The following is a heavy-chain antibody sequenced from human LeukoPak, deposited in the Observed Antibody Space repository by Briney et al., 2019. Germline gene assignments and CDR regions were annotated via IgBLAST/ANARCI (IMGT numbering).Heavy chain of an antibody. J-gene: IGHJ6*03. CDR2: FDPEDGET. V-gene: IGHV1-24*01. CDR3: ATGNTRTSAITVYYYYMDV. Sequence: ASVKVSCKVSGYTLTELSMHWVRQAPGKGLEWMGGFDPEDGETIYAQKFQGRVTMTEDTSTDTAYMELSSLRSEDTAVYYCATGNTRTSAITVYYYYMDVLGKGTTVTVSS. CDR1: GYTLTELS. D-gene: IGHD1-7*01.